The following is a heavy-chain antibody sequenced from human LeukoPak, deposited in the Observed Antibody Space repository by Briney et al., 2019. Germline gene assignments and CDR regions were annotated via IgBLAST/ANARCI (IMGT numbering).Heavy chain of an antibody. CDR3: ARAGPTGYCSSTSCLDY. Sequence: ASVKVSCKASGGTFSSYDISWVRQAPGQGLEWMGWISAYNGNTNYAQKLQGRVTMTTDTSTSTAYMELRSLRSDDTAVYYCARAGPTGYCSSTSCLDYWGQGTLVTVSS. CDR1: GGTFSSYD. CDR2: ISAYNGNT. V-gene: IGHV1-18*01. D-gene: IGHD2-2*01. J-gene: IGHJ4*02.